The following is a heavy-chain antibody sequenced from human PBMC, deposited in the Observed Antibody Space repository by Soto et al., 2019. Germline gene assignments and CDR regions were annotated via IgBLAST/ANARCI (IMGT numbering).Heavy chain of an antibody. V-gene: IGHV1-18*01. J-gene: IGHJ3*02. D-gene: IGHD3-9*01. CDR2: ISAYNGNT. CDR1: GYTFTSYG. Sequence: QVQLVQSGAEVKKPGASVKVSCKASGYTFTSYGISWVRQAPGQGLEWMGWISAYNGNTNYAQKLQGRVTMTTDTSTSTADMELRSLRSDDTAVYYCARDRGYFDWLLYQRTSPSDAFDIWGQGTMVTVSS. CDR3: ARDRGYFDWLLYQRTSPSDAFDI.